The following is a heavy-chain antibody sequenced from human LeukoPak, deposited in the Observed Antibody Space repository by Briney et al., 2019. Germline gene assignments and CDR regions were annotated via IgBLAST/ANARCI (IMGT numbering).Heavy chain of an antibody. V-gene: IGHV4-39*01. J-gene: IGHJ4*02. Sequence: SETLSLTCTVSGGSISSSSYYWGWIRQPPGKGLEWIVSIYYSGSTYYNPSLKSRVTISVDTSKNQFSLKLSSVTAADTAVYYCARLRGSSDFDYWGQGTLVTVSS. CDR3: ARLRGSSDFDY. CDR1: GGSISSSSYY. CDR2: IYYSGST. D-gene: IGHD6-6*01.